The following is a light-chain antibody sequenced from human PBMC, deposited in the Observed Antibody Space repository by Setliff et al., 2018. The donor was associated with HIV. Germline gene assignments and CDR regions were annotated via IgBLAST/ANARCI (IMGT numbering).Light chain of an antibody. CDR3: NSYTSSSTLYV. V-gene: IGLV2-14*01. Sequence: SVLTQPASVSGSPGQSITISCSGTSSDVGGYNYVSWYQQHPGKAPKLMSYDVSKRPSGVSTRFSGSKSGNTASLTISGLQAEDEADYFCNSYTSSSTLYVFGTGTKGTVL. CDR1: SSDVGGYNY. CDR2: DVS. J-gene: IGLJ1*01.